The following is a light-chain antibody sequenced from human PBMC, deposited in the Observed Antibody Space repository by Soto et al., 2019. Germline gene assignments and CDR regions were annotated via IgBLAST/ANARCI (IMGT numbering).Light chain of an antibody. CDR2: GAS. J-gene: IGKJ1*01. CDR1: QSVSTN. Sequence: EIVMTQSPGTLSVSPGEGATLSCRASQSVSTNLAWYQQKPDQAPRLLIYGASTTATGMPARFSGSGSGTELTLTIRSLQSADFAVYYCQQYYTWPRTFGQGTRVEI. CDR3: QQYYTWPRT. V-gene: IGKV3-15*01.